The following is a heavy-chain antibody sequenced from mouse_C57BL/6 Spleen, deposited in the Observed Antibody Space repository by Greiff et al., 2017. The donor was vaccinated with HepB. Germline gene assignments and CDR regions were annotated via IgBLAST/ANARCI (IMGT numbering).Heavy chain of an antibody. CDR2: IDPETGGT. CDR1: GYTFTDYE. D-gene: IGHD6-5*01. J-gene: IGHJ2*01. Sequence: VQLQQSGAELVRPGASVTLSCKASGYTFTDYERHWVKQTPVHGLEWIGAIDPETGGTAYNQKFKGKAILTADKSSSTAYMELRSLTSEDSAVYYCSAYGPHYWGQGTTLTVSS. CDR3: SAYGPHY. V-gene: IGHV1-15*01.